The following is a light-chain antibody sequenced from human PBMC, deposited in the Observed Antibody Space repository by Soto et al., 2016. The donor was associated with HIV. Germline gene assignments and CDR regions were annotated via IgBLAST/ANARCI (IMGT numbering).Light chain of an antibody. CDR3: QVWDVSSDHVV. CDR2: DDS. Sequence: SYELTQPPSLSVAPRKTARITCGGNNVGSKSVQWYQQKPGQAPVLVVYDDSDRPSGIPERFSGSNSGNTATLTINRVEAGDEADYYCQVWDVSSDHVVFGGGTKLTVL. J-gene: IGLJ2*01. CDR1: NVGSKS. V-gene: IGLV3-21*03.